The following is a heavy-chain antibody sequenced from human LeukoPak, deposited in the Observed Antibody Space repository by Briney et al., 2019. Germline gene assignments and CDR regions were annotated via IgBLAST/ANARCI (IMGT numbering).Heavy chain of an antibody. CDR1: GYTFTGYY. CDR3: ARERGRLLQKFDC. CDR2: INPNSGGT. Sequence: ASVRVSCKASGYTFTGYYMHWVRPAPGQGLEWMGWINPNSGGTNYAQKFQGRVTMTRDTSISSAYMELSRLRSDDTAVYYCARERGRLLQKFDCWGQGTLVSVSS. V-gene: IGHV1-2*02. J-gene: IGHJ4*01. D-gene: IGHD5-24*01.